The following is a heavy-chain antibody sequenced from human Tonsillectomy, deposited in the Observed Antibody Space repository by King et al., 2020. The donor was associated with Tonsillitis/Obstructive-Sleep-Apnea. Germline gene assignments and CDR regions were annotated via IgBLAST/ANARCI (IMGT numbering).Heavy chain of an antibody. V-gene: IGHV3-53*01. D-gene: IGHD4-17*01. J-gene: IGHJ4*02. CDR2: IYSTSST. CDR1: GFTVSSNY. CDR3: ARSHYGYFDY. Sequence: VQLVESGGGLIQPGGSLRLSCAASGFTVSSNYMSWVRQAPGKGLEWVSVIYSTSSTYYADSVKGRFTISRDNSKNTLCLQMNSLRAEDTAVYYCARSHYGYFDYWGQGTLVAVSS.